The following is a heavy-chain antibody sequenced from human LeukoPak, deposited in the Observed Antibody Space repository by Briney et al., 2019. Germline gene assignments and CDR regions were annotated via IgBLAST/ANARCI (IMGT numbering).Heavy chain of an antibody. CDR1: GGSISSYY. J-gene: IGHJ3*02. CDR3: ARVRRLAGTAAFDI. Sequence: PSETLSLTCTVSGGSISSYYWSWIRQPPGKGLEWIGYIYYSGSTNYNPSLKSRVTISVDTSKNQFSLKLSSVTAADTAVYYCARVRRLAGTAAFDIWGQGTMVTVSS. CDR2: IYYSGST. D-gene: IGHD6-19*01. V-gene: IGHV4-59*01.